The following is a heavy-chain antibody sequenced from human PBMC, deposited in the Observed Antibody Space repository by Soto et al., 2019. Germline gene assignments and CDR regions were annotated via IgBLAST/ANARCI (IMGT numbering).Heavy chain of an antibody. Sequence: QVQLQESGPGLVKPSGTLSLTCAVSGASISSSQWWSWVRQPPGKGLEWVGEIYHNERTNFNPSLKSRLPMSLDKSKNQVSLKLRSVTAADTATYYCGRTKDFFYGVDVWGQGTTVTVSS. J-gene: IGHJ6*02. CDR2: IYHNERT. V-gene: IGHV4-4*02. CDR1: GASISSSQW. CDR3: GRTKDFFYGVDV.